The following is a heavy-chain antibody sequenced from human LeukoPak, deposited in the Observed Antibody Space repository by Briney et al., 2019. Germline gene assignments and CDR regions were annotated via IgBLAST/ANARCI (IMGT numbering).Heavy chain of an antibody. J-gene: IGHJ6*03. Sequence: GASVKVSCKASGGTFSSYAISWVRQAPGQGLEWMGGIIPIFGTANYAQKFQGRVTITTDESTSTAYMELSSLRSEDTAVYYCARDRKSIFGVVNYYYMDVWGKGTTVTVSS. CDR1: GGTFSSYA. V-gene: IGHV1-69*05. CDR3: ARDRKSIFGVVNYYYMDV. CDR2: IIPIFGTA. D-gene: IGHD3-3*01.